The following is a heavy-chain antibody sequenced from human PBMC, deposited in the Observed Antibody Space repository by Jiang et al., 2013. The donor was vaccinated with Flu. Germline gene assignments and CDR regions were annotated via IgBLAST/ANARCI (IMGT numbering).Heavy chain of an antibody. Sequence: GSGLVKPSQTLSLTCTVSGGSISSGGYYWSWIRQHPGKGLEWIGYIYYSGSTYYNPSLKSRVTISVDTSKNQFSLNLSSVSAADTAVYYCARDGSSCCYFDHWGQGTLVTVSS. CDR1: GGSISSGGYY. J-gene: IGHJ4*02. D-gene: IGHD3-10*01. CDR3: ARDGSSCCYFDH. CDR2: IYYSGST. V-gene: IGHV4-31*03.